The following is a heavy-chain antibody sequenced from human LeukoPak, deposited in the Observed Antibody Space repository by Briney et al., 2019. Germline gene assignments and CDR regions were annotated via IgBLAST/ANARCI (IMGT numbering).Heavy chain of an antibody. CDR2: IPYDGTNK. CDR3: AKNCCPFAYGPGSYYYYIDV. D-gene: IGHD3-10*01. CDR1: GFTFSSYD. J-gene: IGHJ6*03. Sequence: PGGSLRLSCAASGFTFSSYDMHWVRQAPGKGLEWVAFIPYDGTNKYYADSVKGRFTISRDNSKNTVYLQMNSLRAEDTAVYYCAKNCCPFAYGPGSYYYYIDVWGKGTTVTVSS. V-gene: IGHV3-30*02.